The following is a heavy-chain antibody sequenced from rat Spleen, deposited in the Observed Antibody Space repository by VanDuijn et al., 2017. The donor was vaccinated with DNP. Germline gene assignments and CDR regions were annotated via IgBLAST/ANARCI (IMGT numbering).Heavy chain of an antibody. Sequence: EVQLVESDGGLVQPGRSLKLSCAASGFIFSDFYMAWVRQAPTKGLEWVATIGYDGFTTYYRDSVRGRFTISRDNAKNTLHLQMDSLRSEDTATYYCVRQDPFDYWGQGVMVTVSS. V-gene: IGHV5-29*01. CDR3: VRQDPFDY. J-gene: IGHJ2*01. CDR1: GFIFSDFY. CDR2: IGYDGFTT.